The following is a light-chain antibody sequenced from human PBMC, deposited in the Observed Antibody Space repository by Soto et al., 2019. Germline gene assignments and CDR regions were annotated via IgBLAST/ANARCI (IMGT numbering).Light chain of an antibody. CDR2: EVN. CDR1: SGDVGNYNL. Sequence: QSALTQPASVSGSPGQSITISCTGTSGDVGNYNLVSWYQQHPGKAPKLMIYEVNRWPSGVSNRFSGSKSGNTASLTISGLQAEDEADYYCCSYVGSSTYYVFGTGTKLTVL. CDR3: CSYVGSSTYYV. V-gene: IGLV2-23*02. J-gene: IGLJ1*01.